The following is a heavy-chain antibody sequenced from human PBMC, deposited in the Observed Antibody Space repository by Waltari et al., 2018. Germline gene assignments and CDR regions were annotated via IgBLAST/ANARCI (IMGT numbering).Heavy chain of an antibody. D-gene: IGHD2-2*01. CDR1: GFSCRSSG. V-gene: IGHV3-30*18. J-gene: IGHJ6*03. CDR2: ISFDGNNK. Sequence: QEQLVESGGGVVQPGRSLRLSFAASGFSCRSSGLFWVRQTPGKGLEWVAVISFDGNNKYHIESLKGRFSISRDNSKNTLFLQMNSLRPEDTAVYYCAKDRYRSSWTPSYMDVWGKGTTVTVSS. CDR3: AKDRYRSSWTPSYMDV.